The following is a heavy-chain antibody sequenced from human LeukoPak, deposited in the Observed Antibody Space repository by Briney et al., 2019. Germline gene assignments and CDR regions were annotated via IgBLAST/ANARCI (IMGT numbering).Heavy chain of an antibody. CDR2: IIPIFGTA. J-gene: IGHJ5*02. Sequence: ASVKVSCKASGGTSSSYAISWVRQAPGQGLEWMGGIIPIFGTANYAQKFQGRVTITADKSTSTAYMELSSLRSEDTAVYYCAGKGVYGDYNWFDPWGQGTLVTVSS. V-gene: IGHV1-69*06. D-gene: IGHD4-17*01. CDR3: AGKGVYGDYNWFDP. CDR1: GGTSSSYA.